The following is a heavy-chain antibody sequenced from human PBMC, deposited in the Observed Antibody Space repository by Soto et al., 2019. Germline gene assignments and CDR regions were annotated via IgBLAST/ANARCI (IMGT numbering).Heavy chain of an antibody. Sequence: GDSLEIGSKGCRDRFNISWIGGLRPTTGKGLEWMGIIYPGDSGTGYSPSFQGQVTISADKSISTAYLQWSSLKASDTAMYYCARLSGWRKGVCYKFDYWGQGTLVTVSS. CDR3: ARLSGWRKGVCYKFDY. V-gene: IGHV5-51*01. CDR2: IYPGDSGT. J-gene: IGHJ4*02. D-gene: IGHD2-8*01. CDR1: RDRFNISW.